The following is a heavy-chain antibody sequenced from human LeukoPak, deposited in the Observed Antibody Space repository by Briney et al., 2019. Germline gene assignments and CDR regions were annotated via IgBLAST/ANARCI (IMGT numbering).Heavy chain of an antibody. Sequence: SVKVSCKASGGTFSSYAISWVRQAPGQGLEWMGRIIPIFGTANYAQKFQGRVMITTDESTSTAYMEMRSLRSDDTAVYYCARVGLGYCSSTSCYFDYWGQGTLVTVSS. CDR1: GGTFSSYA. V-gene: IGHV1-69*05. J-gene: IGHJ4*02. D-gene: IGHD2-2*01. CDR3: ARVGLGYCSSTSCYFDY. CDR2: IIPIFGTA.